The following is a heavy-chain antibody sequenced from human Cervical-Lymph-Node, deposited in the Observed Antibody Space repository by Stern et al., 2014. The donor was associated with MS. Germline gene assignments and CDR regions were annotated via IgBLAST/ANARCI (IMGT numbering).Heavy chain of an antibody. CDR2: ITSSSTYT. D-gene: IGHD5-18*01. J-gene: IGHJ4*02. CDR3: ARIPRGYSYDQYYFDY. V-gene: IGHV3-11*06. CDR1: GFTFSNHY. Sequence: QVQLVQSGGGLVKPGGSLRLSCAASGFTFSNHYMSWIRQAPGKGLDWGSYITSSSTYTNYADSVKGRFTISRDNAKNSLYLQMNSLRVEDTAVYYCARIPRGYSYDQYYFDYWGQGTLVTVSS.